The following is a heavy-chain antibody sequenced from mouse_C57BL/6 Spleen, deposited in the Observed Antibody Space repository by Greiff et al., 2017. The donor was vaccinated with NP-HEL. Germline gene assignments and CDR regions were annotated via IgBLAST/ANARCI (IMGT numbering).Heavy chain of an antibody. Sequence: EVQLQQSGPELVKPGASVKISCKASGYTFTDYYMNWVKQSNGKSLEWIGDINPNNGGTSYNQKFKGKATLTVDKSSSTAYMELRSLTSEDSAVYYCARDYYDYDEGFDYWGQGTTLTVSS. CDR2: INPNNGGT. J-gene: IGHJ2*01. D-gene: IGHD2-4*01. V-gene: IGHV1-26*01. CDR3: ARDYYDYDEGFDY. CDR1: GYTFTDYY.